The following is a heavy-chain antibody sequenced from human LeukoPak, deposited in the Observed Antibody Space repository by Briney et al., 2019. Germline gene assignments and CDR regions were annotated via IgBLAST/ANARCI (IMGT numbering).Heavy chain of an antibody. CDR1: GYTFTSYA. CDR3: ARDDYDILTGYFNFDY. J-gene: IGHJ4*02. Sequence: ASVKVSCKASGYTFTSYAMNWVRQAPGQGLEWMGWINTNTGNPTYAQGFTGRFVFSLDTSVSTAYLQISSLKAEDTAVYYCARDDYDILTGYFNFDYWGQGILVTVSS. V-gene: IGHV7-4-1*02. D-gene: IGHD3-9*01. CDR2: INTNTGNP.